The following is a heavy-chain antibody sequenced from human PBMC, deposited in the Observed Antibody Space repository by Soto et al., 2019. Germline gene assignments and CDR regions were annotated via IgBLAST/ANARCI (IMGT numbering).Heavy chain of an antibody. CDR2: ISGSGGST. CDR1: GFTFSIYA. CDR3: AKDGQWELPLDY. Sequence: GSLRIICASSGFTFSIYAMSWVRQAPGKGLEWVSAISGSGGSTYYADSVKGRFTISRDNSKNTLYLQMNSLRAEDTAVYYCAKDGQWELPLDYWGQGTVVTVSP. D-gene: IGHD1-26*01. V-gene: IGHV3-23*01. J-gene: IGHJ4*02.